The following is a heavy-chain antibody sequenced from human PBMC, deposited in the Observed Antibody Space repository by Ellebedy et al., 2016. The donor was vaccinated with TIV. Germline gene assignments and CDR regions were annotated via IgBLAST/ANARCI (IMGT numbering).Heavy chain of an antibody. CDR3: ARVLVATSNYGMDV. D-gene: IGHD5-12*01. V-gene: IGHV1-69*05. Sequence: AASVKVSCKASGGTFSTYAISWVRQAPGQGLDWMGGTIPIFGTTNYAQKFQGRVTMTRDTSTSTVYMELSSLRSEDTAMYYCARVLVATSNYGMDVWGQGTTVTVSS. J-gene: IGHJ6*02. CDR1: GGTFSTYA. CDR2: TIPIFGTT.